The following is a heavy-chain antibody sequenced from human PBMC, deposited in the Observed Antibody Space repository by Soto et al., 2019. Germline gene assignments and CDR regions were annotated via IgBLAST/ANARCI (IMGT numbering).Heavy chain of an antibody. CDR2: IYPGDSDT. D-gene: IGHD3-16*02. Sequence: PGEALKISCKGSGYSFTSYWIGWVRQMPGKGLEWMGIIYPGDSDTRYSPSFQGQVTISADNSKNTLYLQMNSLRAEDTAVYSCAKVVNDYLWGSYRREKSSNGMDVWGQGTTVTVPS. V-gene: IGHV5-51*01. J-gene: IGHJ6*02. CDR1: GYSFTSYW. CDR3: AKVVNDYLWGSYRREKSSNGMDV.